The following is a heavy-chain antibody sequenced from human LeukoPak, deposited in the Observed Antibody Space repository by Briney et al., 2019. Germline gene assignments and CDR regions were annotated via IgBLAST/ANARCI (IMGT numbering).Heavy chain of an antibody. J-gene: IGHJ3*02. V-gene: IGHV3-21*01. D-gene: IGHD6-13*01. Sequence: TGGSLRLSCAASGFTFSSYSMNWVRQAPGKGLEWVSSISSSSSYIYYADSVKGRFTISRDNAKNSLYLQMNSLRAEDTAVYYCATWTGGSWHGDDAFDIWGQGTMVTVSS. CDR3: ATWTGGSWHGDDAFDI. CDR1: GFTFSSYS. CDR2: ISSSSSYI.